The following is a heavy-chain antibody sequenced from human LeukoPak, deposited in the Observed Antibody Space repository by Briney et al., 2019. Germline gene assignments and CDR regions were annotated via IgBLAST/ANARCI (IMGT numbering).Heavy chain of an antibody. V-gene: IGHV4-39*07. Sequence: TSETLSLTCTVSGGSISSSSYYWGWIRQPPGKGLEWIGSIYYSGSTYYNPSLKSRVTISVDTSKNQFSLKLSSVTAADTAVYYCARSVTGGNGDYMDVWGKGTTVTVSS. D-gene: IGHD4-17*01. CDR2: IYYSGST. CDR1: GGSISSSSYY. CDR3: ARSVTGGNGDYMDV. J-gene: IGHJ6*03.